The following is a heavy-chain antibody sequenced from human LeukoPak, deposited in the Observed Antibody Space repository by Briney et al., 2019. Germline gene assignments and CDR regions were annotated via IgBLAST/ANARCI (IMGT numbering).Heavy chain of an antibody. J-gene: IGHJ4*02. CDR2: ISSGSRTI. D-gene: IGHD1-20*01. V-gene: IGHV3-48*01. CDR1: GYAFSSYS. Sequence: PGGSLRLSCAASGYAFSSYSMNWVRQAPARGLEWISYISSGSRTIYYADSVEGRFTISRDNGKNSLYLPLNSLRADATAVYFCARESITGHRDFDYWGQGTLITVSS. CDR3: ARESITGHRDFDY.